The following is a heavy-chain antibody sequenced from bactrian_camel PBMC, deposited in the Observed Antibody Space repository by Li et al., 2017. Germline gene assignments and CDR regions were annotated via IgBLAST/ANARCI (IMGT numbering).Heavy chain of an antibody. J-gene: IGHJ6*01. CDR2: ISSDGRT. Sequence: VQLVESGGGSVQAGGSLTLSCVASGYIDSVMCMDWYRQVAGGQREWVAVISSDGRTSYADSVTGRFTVSKDLAKNTVYLQMNNLKPEDTGVYYCAADCRRAFGGSCDGFGYWGQGTQVTVS. D-gene: IGHD2*01. CDR1: GYIDSVMC. CDR3: AADCRRAFGGSCDGFGY. V-gene: IGHV3S53*01.